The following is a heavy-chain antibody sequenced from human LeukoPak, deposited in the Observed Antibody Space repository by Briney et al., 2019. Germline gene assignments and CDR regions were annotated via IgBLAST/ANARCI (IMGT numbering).Heavy chain of an antibody. CDR2: IYYSGST. Sequence: PSETLSLTCTVSGGAISSYYWSWIRQPPGKGLEWIGYIYYSGSTNYNPSLKSRVTISVDTSKNQFSLKLSSVTAADTAVYYCASNYYGSGSLDYWGQGNLVTVSS. CDR3: ASNYYGSGSLDY. J-gene: IGHJ4*02. V-gene: IGHV4-59*08. CDR1: GGAISSYY. D-gene: IGHD3-10*01.